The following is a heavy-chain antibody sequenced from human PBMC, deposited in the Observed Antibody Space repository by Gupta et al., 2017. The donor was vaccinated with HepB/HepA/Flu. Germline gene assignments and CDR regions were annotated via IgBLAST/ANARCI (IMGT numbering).Heavy chain of an antibody. V-gene: IGHV4-30-2*01. CDR2: VYESGES. CDR3: VRGVNCAFDI. CDR1: GGSMRGKDYS. J-gene: IGHJ3*02. Sequence: QLQESDSGLLKPSQTLSLTCGVSGGSMRGKDYSWTWIRQPPGEALEWIGNVYESGESFYNPSLKSRVSMSIDMSKTQFSLILASVTAADTGTYYCVRGVNCAFDIWGRGTVVTVSS.